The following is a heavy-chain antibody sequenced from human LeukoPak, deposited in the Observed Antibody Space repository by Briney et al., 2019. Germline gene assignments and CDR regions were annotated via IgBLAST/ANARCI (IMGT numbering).Heavy chain of an antibody. Sequence: GASVTVSCQASGCSFSRYGLPWVRQAPGQGLDWLGWICAYNGHANYAQKLPRRVTMTTDTSTSTAYMELRSLGSDDTAVYYCARDNRVFLHFGEGADHWGQGPLVTVSS. D-gene: IGHD3-10*01. V-gene: IGHV1-18*01. CDR3: ARDNRVFLHFGEGADH. CDR2: ICAYNGHA. J-gene: IGHJ5*02. CDR1: GCSFSRYG.